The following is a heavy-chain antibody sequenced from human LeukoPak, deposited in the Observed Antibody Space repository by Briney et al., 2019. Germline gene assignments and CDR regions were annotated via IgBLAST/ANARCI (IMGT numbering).Heavy chain of an antibody. Sequence: GGSLRLSCAASGFTFSSYSMNWVRQAPGKGLGWVSSISSSSSYIYYADSVKGRFTIPRDNAKNSLYLQMNSLRAEGTSVYYCARDQNNWNEKDYWGQGTLVTVSS. CDR1: GFTFSSYS. CDR3: ARDQNNWNEKDY. D-gene: IGHD1-1*01. CDR2: ISSSSSYI. J-gene: IGHJ4*02. V-gene: IGHV3-21*01.